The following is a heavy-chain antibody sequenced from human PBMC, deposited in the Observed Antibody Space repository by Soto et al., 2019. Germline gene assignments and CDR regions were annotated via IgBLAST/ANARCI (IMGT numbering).Heavy chain of an antibody. V-gene: IGHV1-69*01. CDR3: ASHPGGGDRYNYWFDY. J-gene: IGHJ4*02. Sequence: QVQLVQSGAEVKKPGSSVKVSCKASGGTFSSYAISWVRQAPGQGLEWMAGIIPIFGTANYAQTFQGRVTITADESTSTAYLELSSLRSEDTAVYYCASHPGGGDRYNYWFDYWGQGTLVTVSS. D-gene: IGHD5-12*01. CDR2: IIPIFGTA. CDR1: GGTFSSYA.